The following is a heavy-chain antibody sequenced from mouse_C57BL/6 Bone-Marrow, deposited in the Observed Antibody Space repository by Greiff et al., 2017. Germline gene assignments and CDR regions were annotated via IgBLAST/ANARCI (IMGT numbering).Heavy chain of an antibody. CDR3: AKLGHAMDY. CDR1: GYTFTSYT. J-gene: IGHJ4*01. Sequence: QVLLQQSGAELARPGASVKMSCKASGYTFTSYTMHWVKQRPGQGLEWIGYINPSSGYTKYNQKFKDKATLTADKSSSTAYLQLISLTPEDSALFYCAKLGHAMDYWGQGTSVTVSS. V-gene: IGHV1-4*01. D-gene: IGHD4-1*01. CDR2: INPSSGYT.